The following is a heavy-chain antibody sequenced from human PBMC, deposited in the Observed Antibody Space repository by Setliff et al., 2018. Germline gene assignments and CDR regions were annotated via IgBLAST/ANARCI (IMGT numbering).Heavy chain of an antibody. D-gene: IGHD3-3*01. CDR3: ARAGPTVTFFRVLVISWWDP. CDR2: INYLGNT. V-gene: IGHV4-34*01. J-gene: IGHJ5*02. CDR1: GGSFSDSY. Sequence: SETLSLTCAVYGGSFSDSYWSWIRQPPGKGLEWIGDINYLGNTNYNPSLKTRVTISVDTSKNQFSLKLSSVTAADTATYYCARAGPTVTFFRVLVISWWDPWGQGSLVTVSS.